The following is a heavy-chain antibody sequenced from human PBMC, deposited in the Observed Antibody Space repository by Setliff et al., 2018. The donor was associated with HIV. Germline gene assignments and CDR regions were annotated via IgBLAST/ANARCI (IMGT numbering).Heavy chain of an antibody. Sequence: LSLTCTVSGGSINSTSYYWGWIRQPPGNGLEWIGNIYHTGSSYYNPSLNDRATISLDTSKNQFSLKLTSVSATDTALYYCARGRFHRLHRPYSGSGSLGIQYFDYWGQGTLVTVSS. D-gene: IGHD3-10*01. CDR2: IYHTGSS. CDR1: GGSINSTSYY. J-gene: IGHJ4*02. CDR3: ARGRFHRLHRPYSGSGSLGIQYFDY. V-gene: IGHV4-39*07.